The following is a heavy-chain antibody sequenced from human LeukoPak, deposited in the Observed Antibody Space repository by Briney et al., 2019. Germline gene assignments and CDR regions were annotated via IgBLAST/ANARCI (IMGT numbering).Heavy chain of an antibody. CDR2: IKQDGSEK. J-gene: IGHJ5*02. Sequence: PGGSLRLFCAASVFAFSTYWMGCIRQAPGKGLEWVASIKQDGSEKYYVDSVKGRFTISKDNAQNSLYLQMNSLRAEDSAIYYCARATRGFDPWGEGTLVTVCS. CDR1: VFAFSTYW. CDR3: ARATRGFDP. V-gene: IGHV3-7*01.